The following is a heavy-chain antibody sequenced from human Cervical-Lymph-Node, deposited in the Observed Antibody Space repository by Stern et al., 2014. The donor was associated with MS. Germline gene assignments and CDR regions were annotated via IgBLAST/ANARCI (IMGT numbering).Heavy chain of an antibody. CDR1: GASVSSGSYY. V-gene: IGHV4-39*01. D-gene: IGHD3-3*01. CDR2: GYYTGTP. CDR3: ARHDQFLGGMDV. J-gene: IGHJ6*02. Sequence: QVQLQESGPGLVKPSETLSLTCTVSGASVSSGSYYWGWIRQSPGKRLEWIGDGYYTGTPYSNPSLSSRVTISIDTSTNHSFLNLPSVTATDTAVYYCARHDQFLGGMDVWGQGTTVTVSS.